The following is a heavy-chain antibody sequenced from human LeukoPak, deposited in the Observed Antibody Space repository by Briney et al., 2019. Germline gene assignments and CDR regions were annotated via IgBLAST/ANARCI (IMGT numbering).Heavy chain of an antibody. CDR3: AKVHSYGWSLLFDP. CDR2: INHSGST. J-gene: IGHJ5*02. V-gene: IGHV4-34*01. D-gene: IGHD5-18*01. Sequence: SETLSLTCAVYGGSFSGYYWSWIRQPPGKGLEWTGEINHSGSTNYNPPLKSRVTISVDTSKNQFSLKLSSVTAADTAVYYCAKVHSYGWSLLFDPWGQGTLVTVSS. CDR1: GGSFSGYY.